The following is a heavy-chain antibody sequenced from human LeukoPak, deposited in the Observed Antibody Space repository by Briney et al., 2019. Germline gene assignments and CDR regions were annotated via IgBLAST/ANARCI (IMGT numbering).Heavy chain of an antibody. V-gene: IGHV1-58*01. Sequence: SVKVSCKASGFTFTSSAVQWVRQARGQRLEWIGWIVVGGGNTNYAQKFQERVTITRDMSTSTAYMELSSLRSEDTAVYYCAADRYCSGGSCYYFFDYWGQGTLVTVSS. J-gene: IGHJ4*02. CDR3: AADRYCSGGSCYYFFDY. D-gene: IGHD2-15*01. CDR2: IVVGGGNT. CDR1: GFTFTSSA.